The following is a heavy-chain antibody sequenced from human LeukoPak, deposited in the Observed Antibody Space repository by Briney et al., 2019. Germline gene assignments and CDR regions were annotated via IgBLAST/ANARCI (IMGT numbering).Heavy chain of an antibody. CDR2: INGNGGST. Sequence: PGGSLRLSCAAAGFAFSSYAMNWVRQAPGKGLEWVSSINGNGGSTYYADSVKGPFTISRDNSKNTLYLQMNSLRAEDTAVYYCARGRGVVAATRGFDYWGQGTLVTVSS. D-gene: IGHD2-15*01. J-gene: IGHJ4*02. CDR3: ARGRGVVAATRGFDY. V-gene: IGHV3-23*01. CDR1: GFAFSSYA.